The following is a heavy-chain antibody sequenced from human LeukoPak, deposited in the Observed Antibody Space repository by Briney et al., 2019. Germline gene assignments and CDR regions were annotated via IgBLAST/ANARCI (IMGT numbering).Heavy chain of an antibody. V-gene: IGHV3-7*01. CDR3: ARDFVGSGWYYYFDY. CDR1: GFTFSSYW. CDR2: IKQDGSEK. J-gene: IGHJ4*02. D-gene: IGHD6-19*01. Sequence: PGGSLRLSCAASGFTFSSYWMSWVRQAPGKGLEWVANIKQDGSEKYYVDSVKGRFTISRDNAKNSLYLQMNSLRAEDTAVYYCARDFVGSGWYYYFDYWGQGTLVTVSS.